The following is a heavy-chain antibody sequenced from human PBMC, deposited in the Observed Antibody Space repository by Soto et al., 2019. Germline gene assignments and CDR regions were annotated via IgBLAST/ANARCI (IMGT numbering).Heavy chain of an antibody. CDR1: GFTFSSHW. Sequence: EVQLVESGGGLVQPGGSLRLSCAASGFTFSSHWMHWVRQAPGKGLVWVSRIKSDGSEINYADSVKGRFTISRDNAKDTLYLQMNSLRAEDKAVYYCARGWMTSSSVIIYWGQGILVTVSS. V-gene: IGHV3-74*01. CDR3: ARGWMTSSSVIIY. J-gene: IGHJ4*02. CDR2: IKSDGSEI. D-gene: IGHD6-6*01.